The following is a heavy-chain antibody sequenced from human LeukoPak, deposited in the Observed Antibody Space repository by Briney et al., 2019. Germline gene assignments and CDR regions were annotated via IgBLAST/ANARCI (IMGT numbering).Heavy chain of an antibody. CDR2: IYSGGTT. CDR1: GFTVSDNY. D-gene: IGHD6-13*01. CDR3: ARSSAGSWYVWFDY. V-gene: IGHV3-66*01. J-gene: IGHJ4*02. Sequence: PGGSLRLSCAASGFTVSDNYMSWVRQAPGKGLEWVSIIYSGGTTYYADSVKGRFTISRDISKNTFYLQMNSLRAEDTAVYYCARSSAGSWYVWFDYWGQGTLVTVSS.